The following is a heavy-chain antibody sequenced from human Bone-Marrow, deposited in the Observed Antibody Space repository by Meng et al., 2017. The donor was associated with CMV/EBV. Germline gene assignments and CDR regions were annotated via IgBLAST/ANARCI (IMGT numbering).Heavy chain of an antibody. CDR2: ISYDGSNK. D-gene: IGHD2-2*02. CDR1: GFTFSSYA. Sequence: GESLKISCAASGFTFSSYAMHWVRQAPGKGLECVAVISYDGSNKYYADSVKGRFTISRDNSKNTLYLQMNSLRAEDTAVYYCAKVRYQLLYGGRYFVYWGQGPLVTGSS. V-gene: IGHV3-30-3*01. CDR3: AKVRYQLLYGGRYFVY. J-gene: IGHJ4*02.